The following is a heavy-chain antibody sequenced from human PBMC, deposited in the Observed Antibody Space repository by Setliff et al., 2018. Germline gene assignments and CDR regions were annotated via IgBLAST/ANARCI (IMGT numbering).Heavy chain of an antibody. CDR1: GDSISSYY. CDR2: IYYSGST. V-gene: IGHV4-59*01. CDR3: ARVTNWGLDLRFDP. J-gene: IGHJ5*02. Sequence: SETLSLTCTVSGDSISSYYWSWIRQPPGKGLEWIGYIYYSGSTNYSPSLKSRVTMSVATFESHFSLKLNSLTAADTAVYYCARVTNWGLDLRFDPWGQGILVTVSS. D-gene: IGHD7-27*01.